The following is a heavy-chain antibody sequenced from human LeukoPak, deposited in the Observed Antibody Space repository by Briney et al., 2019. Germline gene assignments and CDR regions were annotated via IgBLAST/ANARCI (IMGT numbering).Heavy chain of an antibody. CDR1: GFTFSSYN. V-gene: IGHV3-21*01. CDR2: ISSSSNYI. Sequence: GGSLRLSCAASGFTFSSYNMNWVRQAPGKGLEWVSSISSSSNYIYYADSVKGRFTISRDNAKNSLYLQMNSLRDEDTAVYYCARDPHVYSSSWLDYWGQGTLVTVSS. CDR3: ARDPHVYSSSWLDY. D-gene: IGHD6-13*01. J-gene: IGHJ4*02.